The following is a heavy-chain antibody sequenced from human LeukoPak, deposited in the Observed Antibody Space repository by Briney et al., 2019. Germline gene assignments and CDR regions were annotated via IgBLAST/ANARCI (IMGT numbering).Heavy chain of an antibody. CDR1: GGSISSGGYS. V-gene: IGHV4-30-4*07. D-gene: IGHD4-17*01. CDR3: ARLLEFRAVTYGMDV. J-gene: IGHJ6*02. Sequence: SQTLSLTCAVSGGSISSGGYSWSWIRQPPGKGLEWIGYIYYSGSTNYNPSLKSRVTISVDTSKNQFSLKLSSVTAADTAVYYCARLLEFRAVTYGMDVWGQGTTVTVSS. CDR2: IYYSGST.